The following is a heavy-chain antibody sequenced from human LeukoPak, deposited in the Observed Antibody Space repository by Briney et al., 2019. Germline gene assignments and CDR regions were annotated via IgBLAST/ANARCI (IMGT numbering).Heavy chain of an antibody. Sequence: GASVKVSCKASGYTFTGYYMHWVRQATGQGLEWMGWMNPNSGNTGYAQKFQGGVTMTRNTSISTAYMELSSLRSEDTAVYYCARGSSGSYYWWGQGTLVTVSS. CDR2: MNPNSGNT. CDR1: GYTFTGYY. CDR3: ARGSSGSYYW. D-gene: IGHD1-26*01. V-gene: IGHV1-8*02. J-gene: IGHJ4*02.